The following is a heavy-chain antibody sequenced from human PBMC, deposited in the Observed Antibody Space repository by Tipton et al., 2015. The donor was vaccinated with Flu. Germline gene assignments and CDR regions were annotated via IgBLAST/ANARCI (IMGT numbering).Heavy chain of an antibody. Sequence: SLRLSCAASGFTFSSYSMNWVRQAPGKGLEWVSSISSSSSYIYYADSVKGRFTISRDNAKNSLYLQMNSLRAEDTTVYYCAREGEGDFWSGYAPLDYWGQGTLVTVSS. J-gene: IGHJ4*02. CDR2: ISSSSSYI. D-gene: IGHD3-3*01. CDR3: AREGEGDFWSGYAPLDY. V-gene: IGHV3-21*01. CDR1: GFTFSSYS.